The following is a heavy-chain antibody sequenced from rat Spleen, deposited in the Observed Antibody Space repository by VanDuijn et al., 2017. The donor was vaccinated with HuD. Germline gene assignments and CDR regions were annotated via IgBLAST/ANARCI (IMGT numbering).Heavy chain of an antibody. Sequence: EVQLVESGGGLVQPGRSLKLSCAASGFTFSSFPMAWVRQAPKKGLEWVASISSGGGGTYYRDSVKGRFTISRDNAKSTLYLQMDSLRSEDTATYYCARRGYSGYWYFDFWGPGTMVTVSS. CDR3: ARRGYSGYWYFDF. V-gene: IGHV5-25*01. D-gene: IGHD1-1*01. CDR1: GFTFSSFP. CDR2: ISSGGGGT. J-gene: IGHJ1*01.